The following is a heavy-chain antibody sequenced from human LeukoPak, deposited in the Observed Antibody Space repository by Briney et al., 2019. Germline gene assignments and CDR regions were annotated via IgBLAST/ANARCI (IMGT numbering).Heavy chain of an antibody. J-gene: IGHJ4*02. CDR2: ISGSSGPT. V-gene: IGHV3-23*01. Sequence: PGGSLRLSCAASGFTFSNYAMSWVRQAPGRGLEWVSAISGSSGPTYYADSVKGRSTISRDNSKNTLFLQMNSLRAEDTAVYYCARRGESASYGDYRFDYWGQGTLVTVSS. D-gene: IGHD4-17*01. CDR1: GFTFSNYA. CDR3: ARRGESASYGDYRFDY.